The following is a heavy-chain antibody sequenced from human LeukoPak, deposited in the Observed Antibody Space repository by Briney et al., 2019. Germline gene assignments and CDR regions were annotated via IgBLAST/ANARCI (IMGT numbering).Heavy chain of an antibody. CDR1: GFTVSSNY. Sequence: GGSLRLSCAASGFTVSSNYMSWVRQAPGKGLEWVANINQDGSQKYYVDSVKGRFTISRDNAKSSVFLQMNSLRAEDTALYYCARGLATAAAYWGQGTLVTVSS. D-gene: IGHD6-13*01. J-gene: IGHJ4*02. CDR3: ARGLATAAAY. CDR2: INQDGSQK. V-gene: IGHV3-7*01.